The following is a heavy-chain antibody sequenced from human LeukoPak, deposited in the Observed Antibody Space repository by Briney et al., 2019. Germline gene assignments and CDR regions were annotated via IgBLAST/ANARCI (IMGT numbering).Heavy chain of an antibody. Sequence: PGGSLRLSCAASGFTFSSYGMHWVRQAPGKGLEWVAFIRYDGSNKYYADSVKGRFTISRDNAKNSLYLQMNSLRAEDTALYYCAKDIGGSSWYYYYMDVWGKGTTVTISS. CDR3: AKDIGGSSWYYYYMDV. CDR2: IRYDGSNK. J-gene: IGHJ6*03. V-gene: IGHV3-30*02. D-gene: IGHD6-13*01. CDR1: GFTFSSYG.